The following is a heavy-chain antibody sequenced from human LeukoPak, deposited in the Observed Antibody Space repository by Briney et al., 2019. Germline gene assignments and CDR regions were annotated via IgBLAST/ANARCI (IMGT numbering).Heavy chain of an antibody. V-gene: IGHV3-23*01. J-gene: IGHJ6*02. CDR2: ISGSGGST. Sequence: GGSLRLSCAASGFTVSSNYMSWVRQAPGKGLEWVSAISGSGGSTYYADSVKGRFTISRDNSKNTLYLQMNSLRAEDTAVYYCAKDSSPLFYYGMDVWGQGTTVTVSS. CDR1: GFTVSSNY. CDR3: AKDSSPLFYYGMDV.